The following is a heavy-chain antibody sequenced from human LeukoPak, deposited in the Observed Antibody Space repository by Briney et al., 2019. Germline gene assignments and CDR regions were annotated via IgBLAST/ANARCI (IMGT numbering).Heavy chain of an antibody. V-gene: IGHV1-8*02. CDR1: GYTFTGYY. CDR2: MNPNSGNT. CDR3: ARATTIGPIVVVAATDY. Sequence: ASVKVSCKASGYTFTGYYMHWVRQATGQGLEWMGWMNPNSGNTGYAQKFQGRVTMTRNTSISTAYMELSSLRSEDTAVYYCARATTIGPIVVVAATDYWGQGTLVTVSS. J-gene: IGHJ4*02. D-gene: IGHD2-15*01.